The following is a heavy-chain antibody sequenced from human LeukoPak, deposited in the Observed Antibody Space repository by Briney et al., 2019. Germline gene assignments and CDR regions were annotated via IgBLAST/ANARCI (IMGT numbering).Heavy chain of an antibody. V-gene: IGHV1-24*01. Sequence: ASVKVSCKVSGYTLTELSMHWVRQAPGKGLEWMGGFDPEDGETIYAQKFQGRVTMTEDTSTDTAYMELSSLRSEDTAVYYCATLNYYGSGSYHNYGMDVWGQGTTVTVSS. CDR3: ATLNYYGSGSYHNYGMDV. J-gene: IGHJ6*02. CDR2: FDPEDGET. CDR1: GYTLTELS. D-gene: IGHD3-10*01.